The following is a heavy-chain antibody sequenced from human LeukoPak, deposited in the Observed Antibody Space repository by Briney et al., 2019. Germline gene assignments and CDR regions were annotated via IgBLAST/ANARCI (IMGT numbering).Heavy chain of an antibody. CDR3: ARPRRRSSSWYYYYYGMDV. CDR2: INHSGST. V-gene: IGHV4-39*07. D-gene: IGHD6-13*01. CDR1: GGSISSGGYY. J-gene: IGHJ6*02. Sequence: TPSETLSLTCTVSGGSISSGGYYWSWIRQHPGKGLEWIGEINHSGSTNYNPSLKSRVTISVDTSKNQFSLKLSSVTAADTAVYYCARPRRRSSSWYYYYYGMDVWGQGTTVTVSS.